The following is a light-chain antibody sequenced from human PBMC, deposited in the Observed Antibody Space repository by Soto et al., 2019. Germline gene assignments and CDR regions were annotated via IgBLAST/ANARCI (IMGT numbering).Light chain of an antibody. CDR2: DVT. J-gene: IGLJ1*01. Sequence: QSALTQPASVSGYPGQSITISCTGTSSDVGGYNYVSWYQQRPGKAPKFMIYDVTNRPSGVSNRFSGSKSGNTASLTISGLQAEDEADYYCCSYTTSNTRQIVFGTGTKVTVL. V-gene: IGLV2-14*01. CDR1: SSDVGGYNY. CDR3: CSYTTSNTRQIV.